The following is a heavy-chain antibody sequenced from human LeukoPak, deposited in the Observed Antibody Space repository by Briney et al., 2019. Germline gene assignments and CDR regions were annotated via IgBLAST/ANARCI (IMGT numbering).Heavy chain of an antibody. CDR1: GGSFSGYY. CDR3: ARLMAGRDY. J-gene: IGHJ4*02. D-gene: IGHD5-24*01. CDR2: INHSGST. Sequence: PSETLSLTCAVYGGSFSGYYWSWIRQPPGKGLEWIGEINHSGSTNYNPSLTSRGTISVDTSKNQFSLKLSSVTAADTAVYYCARLMAGRDYWGQGTLVTVSS. V-gene: IGHV4-34*01.